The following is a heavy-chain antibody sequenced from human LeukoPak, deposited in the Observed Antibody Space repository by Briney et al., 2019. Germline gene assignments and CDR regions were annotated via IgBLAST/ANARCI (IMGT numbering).Heavy chain of an antibody. CDR1: GHSISSGYY. D-gene: IGHD3-9*01. CDR3: ARHRKGDILTGYYRAGWFDP. V-gene: IGHV4-38-2*02. Sequence: SETLSLTCTVSGHSISSGYYWGWIRQPPGKGLEWIGSIYHSGSTYYNPSLKSRVTISVDTSKNQFSLKLSSVTAADTAVYYCARHRKGDILTGYYRAGWFDPWGQGTLVTASS. J-gene: IGHJ5*02. CDR2: IYHSGST.